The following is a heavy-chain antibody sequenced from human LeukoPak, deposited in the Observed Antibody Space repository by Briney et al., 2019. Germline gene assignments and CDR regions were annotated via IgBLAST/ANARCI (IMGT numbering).Heavy chain of an antibody. V-gene: IGHV3-11*01. J-gene: IGHJ4*02. CDR2: ISSSGSTI. CDR3: ATAPSRITLFGVVPYYFDY. CDR1: GFTFSDYY. D-gene: IGHD3-3*01. Sequence: GGSLRLSCAASGFTFSDYYMSWIRQAPGKGLEWVSYISSSGSTIHYADSVKGRFTISRDNAKNSLYLQINSLRAEDTALYYCATAPSRITLFGVVPYYFDYWGQGSLVTVSS.